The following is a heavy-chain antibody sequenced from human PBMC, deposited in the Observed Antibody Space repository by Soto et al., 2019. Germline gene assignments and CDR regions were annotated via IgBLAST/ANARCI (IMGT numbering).Heavy chain of an antibody. CDR3: AGSYYDFWSGYLPHTAPRDMADY. J-gene: IGHJ4*02. CDR1: GGSISSYY. Sequence: PSETLSLTCTVSGGSISSYYWSWIRQPPGKGLEWIGYIYYSGSTNYNPSLKSRVTISVDTSKNQFSLKLSSVTAADTAVYYCAGSYYDFWSGYLPHTAPRDMADYWGQGTLVTVSS. CDR2: IYYSGST. D-gene: IGHD3-3*01. V-gene: IGHV4-59*01.